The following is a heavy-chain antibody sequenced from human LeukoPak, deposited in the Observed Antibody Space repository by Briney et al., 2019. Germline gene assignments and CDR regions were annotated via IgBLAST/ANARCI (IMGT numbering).Heavy chain of an antibody. Sequence: GGSLRLSCAASGYMFSSYAMSWVRQAPGKGLEWVSGISGSGGRTDYADSVKGRFTISRDNSKNMLYLQMNSLRAEDTAVYYCAKQVGATVFDYWGQGTLVTVSS. CDR3: AKQVGATVFDY. CDR2: ISGSGGRT. J-gene: IGHJ4*02. D-gene: IGHD1-26*01. V-gene: IGHV3-23*01. CDR1: GYMFSSYA.